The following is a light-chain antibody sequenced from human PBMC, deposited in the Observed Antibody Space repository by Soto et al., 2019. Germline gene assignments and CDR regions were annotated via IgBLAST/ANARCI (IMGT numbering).Light chain of an antibody. CDR1: QSVSSY. CDR2: DAS. V-gene: IGKV3-11*01. Sequence: ENVLTKSPATPSFSPGERATPSRRASQSVSSYLAWYQQKPGQAPRLLIYDASNRATGIPARFSGSGSGTDFTLTISSLEPEDFALYYCQQRSNWPPITFGQGTRLEIK. CDR3: QQRSNWPPIT. J-gene: IGKJ5*01.